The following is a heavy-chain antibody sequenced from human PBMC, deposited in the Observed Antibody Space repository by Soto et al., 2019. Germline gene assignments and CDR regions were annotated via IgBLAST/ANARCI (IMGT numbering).Heavy chain of an antibody. CDR3: ASSMEFSGSYYYYGMDV. Sequence: GESLKISCKGSGYSFTSYWIGWVRQMPGKGLEWMGIIYPGDSDTRYSPSFQGQVTISADKSISTAYLQWSSLKASDTAMYYCASSMEFSGSYYYYGMDVWGQGTTVTVSS. J-gene: IGHJ6*02. D-gene: IGHD1-26*01. CDR2: IYPGDSDT. CDR1: GYSFTSYW. V-gene: IGHV5-51*01.